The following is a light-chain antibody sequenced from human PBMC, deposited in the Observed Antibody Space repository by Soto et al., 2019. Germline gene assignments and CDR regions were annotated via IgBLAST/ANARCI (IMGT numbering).Light chain of an antibody. J-gene: IGKJ2*01. CDR3: QQYDSYSYT. V-gene: IGKV1-5*03. Sequence: DIKMTQSPSLLSASVGERVTITCRASQSISYWLAWYQQKPGKAPKLLIHKASDLETGVSPRFSGSGSGTEFTLTISSLQPDDFATYYCQQYDSYSYTFGQGTKLE. CDR2: KAS. CDR1: QSISYW.